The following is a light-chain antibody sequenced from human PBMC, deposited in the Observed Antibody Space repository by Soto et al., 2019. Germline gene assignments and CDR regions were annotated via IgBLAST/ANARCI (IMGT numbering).Light chain of an antibody. CDR3: SSYTSSIS. J-gene: IGLJ2*01. CDR1: SSDVGGYNY. Sequence: QSVLTQPASVSGAPGQSITISCTGTSSDVGGYNYVSWYQQHPGKAPKLMIYDVNTRPSGVSNRFSGSKSGNTASLTISGLQAEDEAYYYCSSYTSSISFGGGTKVTVL. CDR2: DVN. V-gene: IGLV2-14*01.